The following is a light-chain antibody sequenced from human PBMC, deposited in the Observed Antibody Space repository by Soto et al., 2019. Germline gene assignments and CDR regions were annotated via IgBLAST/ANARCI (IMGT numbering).Light chain of an antibody. CDR2: GAS. J-gene: IGKJ2*01. CDR1: QSVSSSY. V-gene: IGKV3-20*01. Sequence: EIVLTQSPGTLSLSPGERATLSCRASQSVSSSYLAWYQQKPGQAPRLLIYGASSMATGIPDRFSGSGSGTDFTLTIIRLEPEDFAVYYCQQYGSSQYTFGQGTKLEIK. CDR3: QQYGSSQYT.